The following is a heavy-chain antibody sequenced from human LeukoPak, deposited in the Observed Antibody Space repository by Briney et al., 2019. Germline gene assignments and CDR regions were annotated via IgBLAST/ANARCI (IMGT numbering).Heavy chain of an antibody. J-gene: IGHJ4*02. CDR3: ARDLCRGGSCYGGY. CDR1: GFPFGDHL. CDR2: LIWYGGRT. V-gene: IGHV3-20*04. D-gene: IGHD2-15*01. Sequence: GGSLRHSCAASGFPFGDHLVSWVRHATGRGLEGGSGLIWYGGRTGYAPPEKSRYTGCRDNAKDPLYLQMDSLRVADTALYYCARDLCRGGSCYGGYWGQGTLVTVSS.